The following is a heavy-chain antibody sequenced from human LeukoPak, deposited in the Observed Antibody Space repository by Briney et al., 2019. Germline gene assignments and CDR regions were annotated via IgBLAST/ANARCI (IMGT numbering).Heavy chain of an antibody. D-gene: IGHD5-18*01. J-gene: IGHJ4*02. CDR2: ISAYNGNT. Sequence: VASVKVSCKASGYTFTSYGISWVRRAPGQGLEWMGWISAYNGNTNYAQKLQGRVTMTTDTSTSTAYMELRSLRSDDTAVYYCARESNVDTAMDFDYWGQGTLVTVSS. V-gene: IGHV1-18*01. CDR3: ARESNVDTAMDFDY. CDR1: GYTFTSYG.